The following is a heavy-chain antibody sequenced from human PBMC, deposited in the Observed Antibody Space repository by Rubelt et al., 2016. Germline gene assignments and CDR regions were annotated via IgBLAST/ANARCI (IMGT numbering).Heavy chain of an antibody. CDR1: GGTFSSYA. J-gene: IGHJ6*02. D-gene: IGHD4-11*01. Sequence: GGTFSSYAISWVRQAPGQGLEWMGGIIPIFGTANYAQKFQGRVTITADESTSTAYMELSSLRSEDTAVYYCARGAQGTTVTYYYYGMDVWGQGTTVTVSS. CDR2: IIPIFGTA. V-gene: IGHV1-69*01. CDR3: ARGAQGTTVTYYYYGMDV.